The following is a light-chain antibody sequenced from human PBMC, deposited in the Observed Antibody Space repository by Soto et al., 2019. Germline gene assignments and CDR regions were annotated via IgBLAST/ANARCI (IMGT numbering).Light chain of an antibody. CDR3: QQYNNWPIT. J-gene: IGKJ5*01. CDR1: HYISSS. Sequence: EIVMTQSPATLSMSPGERATLSCRASHYISSSLAWYQQKPGQAPRLLIHGASTRTTGIPARFSGSGSGTEFTLTISALQSEDFAVYYCQQYNNWPITFGQGTRLEIK. CDR2: GAS. V-gene: IGKV3-15*01.